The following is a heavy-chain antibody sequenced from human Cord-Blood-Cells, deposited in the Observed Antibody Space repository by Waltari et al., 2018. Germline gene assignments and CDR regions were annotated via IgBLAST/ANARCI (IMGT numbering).Heavy chain of an antibody. CDR2: INPNSGGT. Sequence: QVQLVQSGAEVKKPGASVKVSCKASGYTFTGSYMHWVRPAPGQGLEWMGWINPNSGGTNYAQKFQGRVTMTRDTSISTAYMELSRLRSDDTAVYYCATKAGRSSGWYDYWGQGTLVTVSS. CDR1: GYTFTGSY. V-gene: IGHV1-2*02. J-gene: IGHJ4*02. CDR3: ATKAGRSSGWYDY. D-gene: IGHD6-19*01.